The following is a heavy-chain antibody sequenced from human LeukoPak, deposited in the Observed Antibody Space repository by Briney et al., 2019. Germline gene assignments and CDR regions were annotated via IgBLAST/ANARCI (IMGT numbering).Heavy chain of an antibody. CDR3: AGDRGWTNYYYGMDV. Sequence: SETLSLTCTVSGGSISNSYWSWIRQPPGKGLEWMGYIYNSGCSNYNPSLKSRVTISVDTSKNQFSLKLSSVTAADTAVYYCAGDRGWTNYYYGMDVWGQGTTVTVFS. CDR2: IYNSGCS. J-gene: IGHJ6*02. CDR1: GGSISNSY. D-gene: IGHD3/OR15-3a*01. V-gene: IGHV4-59*01.